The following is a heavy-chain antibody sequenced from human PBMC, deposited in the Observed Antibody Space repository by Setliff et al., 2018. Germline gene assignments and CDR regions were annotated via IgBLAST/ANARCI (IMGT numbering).Heavy chain of an antibody. CDR2: IYLGGSP. CDR3: ASISGYETLDY. Sequence: SETLSLTCTVSGDSIDTDIWWSWVRQSPGKGLEWIGEIYLGGSPTYNPSLKSRVTISIYKSKNQLSLDLTSVTAADTAVYYCASISGYETLDYWGQGTLVTVSS. CDR1: GDSIDTDIW. D-gene: IGHD5-12*01. V-gene: IGHV4-4*02. J-gene: IGHJ4*02.